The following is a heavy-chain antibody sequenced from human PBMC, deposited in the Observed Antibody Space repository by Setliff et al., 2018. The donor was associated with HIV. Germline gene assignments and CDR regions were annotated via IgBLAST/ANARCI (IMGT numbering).Heavy chain of an antibody. Sequence: SETLSLTCTLSGDSISNSNYYWGWIRQPPGKGLEWIGSIYYIGTTFYNPSLKSRVTISVDTSTNRFSLRLTSVTAADTAIYYCAKHGGYTNGWRQTYNWFDPWGQGTLVTVSS. CDR1: GDSISNSNYY. CDR3: AKHGGYTNGWRQTYNWFDP. V-gene: IGHV4-39*01. CDR2: IYYIGTT. D-gene: IGHD6-19*01. J-gene: IGHJ5*02.